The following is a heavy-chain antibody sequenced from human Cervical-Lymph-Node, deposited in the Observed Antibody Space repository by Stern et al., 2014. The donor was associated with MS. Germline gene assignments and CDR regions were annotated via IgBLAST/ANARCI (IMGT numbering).Heavy chain of an antibody. J-gene: IGHJ4*02. Sequence: QVQLQESGPGLVKPSETLSLTCTVSGGSISSYYWTWIRQPPGKGLEWIAYIYYTGSTNYNPSLKSRVTISVDTSKRQFSLKVNSVTAADTAVYYCARGSVSFDYWGQGTLVTVSS. CDR1: GGSISSYY. D-gene: IGHD3-10*01. CDR3: ARGSVSFDY. CDR2: IYYTGST. V-gene: IGHV4-59*01.